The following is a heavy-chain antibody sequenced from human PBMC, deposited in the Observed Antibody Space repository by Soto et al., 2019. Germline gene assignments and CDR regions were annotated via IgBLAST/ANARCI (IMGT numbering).Heavy chain of an antibody. CDR3: ANDQRWDSSRPGAYYYYGMDV. Sequence: GGSLRLSCAASGFTFSSYAMSWVRQAPGKGLEWVSAISGSGGSTYYADSVKGRFTISRDNSKNTLYLQMNSLRAEDTAVYYCANDQRWDSSRPGAYYYYGMDVWGQGTTVTVSS. J-gene: IGHJ6*02. CDR1: GFTFSSYA. D-gene: IGHD6-13*01. V-gene: IGHV3-23*01. CDR2: ISGSGGST.